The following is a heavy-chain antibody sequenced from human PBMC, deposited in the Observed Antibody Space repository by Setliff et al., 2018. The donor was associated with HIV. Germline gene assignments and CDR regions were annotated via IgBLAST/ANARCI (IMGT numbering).Heavy chain of an antibody. V-gene: IGHV4-39*07. D-gene: IGHD6-13*01. CDR1: GASLRTSESS. Sequence: SETLSLTCSVSGASLRTSESSWDFIRQSPGKGLEWIASIFSIGDTYYNPSLASRVTMSLDTSKNHFSLKLSSVTAADTAVYYCARGESGYSSSWYPLPFDYWGQGTLVTVSS. J-gene: IGHJ4*02. CDR2: IFSIGDT. CDR3: ARGESGYSSSWYPLPFDY.